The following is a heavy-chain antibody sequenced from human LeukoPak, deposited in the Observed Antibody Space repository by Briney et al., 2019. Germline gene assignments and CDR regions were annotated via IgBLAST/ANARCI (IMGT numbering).Heavy chain of an antibody. CDR2: MNPNRGNT. V-gene: IGHV1-8*03. J-gene: IGHJ5*02. Sequence: ASVKVSCKASGYTFTSYDIHWVRQATGQGLEWMGWMNPNRGNTGYAQKFQGKVTITRNTSISPAYMELSSLRSDDTAVYYCARCKSRSSYYDFWSGSLNWFDPWGQGTLVTVSS. CDR3: ARCKSRSSYYDFWSGSLNWFDP. D-gene: IGHD3-3*01. CDR1: GYTFTSYD.